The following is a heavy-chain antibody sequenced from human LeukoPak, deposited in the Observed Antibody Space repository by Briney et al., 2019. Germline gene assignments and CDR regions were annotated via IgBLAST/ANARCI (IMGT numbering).Heavy chain of an antibody. V-gene: IGHV3-23*01. Sequence: GGSLRLSCAASGFTFSSYAMNWVRQAPGKGLEWVSGTGSPGVSTFYADSVKGRSTVSRDNSKNTLSLQMNSLRAEDTAVYYCAKHPLAGGNFDYWGQGTLVTVSS. D-gene: IGHD3-16*01. CDR3: AKHPLAGGNFDY. CDR1: GFTFSSYA. J-gene: IGHJ4*02. CDR2: TGSPGVST.